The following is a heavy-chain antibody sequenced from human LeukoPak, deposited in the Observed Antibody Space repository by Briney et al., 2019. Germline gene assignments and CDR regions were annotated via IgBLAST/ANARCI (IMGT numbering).Heavy chain of an antibody. J-gene: IGHJ4*02. V-gene: IGHV4-31*03. CDR2: IYYSGST. CDR1: GDSVNSGGYY. Sequence: SQTLSLTCIVSGDSVNSGGYYWSWIRQHPGEGLEWIGYIYYSGSTYYNPSLKSRVTISVDTSKNQFSLKLSSVTAADTAVYYCARGTYGLLDYWGQGTLVTVSS. D-gene: IGHD4-17*01. CDR3: ARGTYGLLDY.